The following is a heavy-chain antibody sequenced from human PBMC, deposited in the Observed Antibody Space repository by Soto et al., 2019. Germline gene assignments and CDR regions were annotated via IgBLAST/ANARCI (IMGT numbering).Heavy chain of an antibody. J-gene: IGHJ6*02. Sequence: QVTLKESGPTLVKPTQTLTLTCTVSGLHLRTTGVGVGWVRQPPGKALEWLALLYWDDDQRSSPSLRSRLTIAKDISEKQVVLTMTNMDTVDTATYYCVQSRCGGDCLEIYSSHAYNGLDVWGQGTTVTVSS. D-gene: IGHD2-21*02. CDR1: GLHLRTTGVG. CDR3: VQSRCGGDCLEIYSSHAYNGLDV. V-gene: IGHV2-5*02. CDR2: LYWDDDQ.